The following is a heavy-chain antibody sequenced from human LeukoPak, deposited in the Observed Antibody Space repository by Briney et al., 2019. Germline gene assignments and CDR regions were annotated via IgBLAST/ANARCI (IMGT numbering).Heavy chain of an antibody. CDR1: GFNFRAYW. D-gene: IGHD2-2*01. CDR2: IKQDGSEG. V-gene: IGHV3-7*01. Sequence: GGSLRLSCTTSGFNFRAYWMGWVRQAPGKGLEWVANIKQDGSEGYYVDSVKGRFTVSRDNAKSSLYLQLNSLRAEDTAVYYCATRSCSISACRASSYHCMDFWGKGTTVTVSS. CDR3: ATRSCSISACRASSYHCMDF. J-gene: IGHJ6*03.